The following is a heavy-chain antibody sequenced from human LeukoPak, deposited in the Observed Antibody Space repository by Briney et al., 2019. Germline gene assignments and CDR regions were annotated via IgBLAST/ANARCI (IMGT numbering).Heavy chain of an antibody. CDR1: GYSFTSYW. D-gene: IGHD3-22*01. J-gene: IGHJ6*02. CDR3: ARQAYYYDSSGYYNYYYYYGMDV. V-gene: IGHV5-51*01. CDR2: IYPGDSDT. Sequence: GESLQISCKGSGYSFTSYWIGWVRQMPGKDLEWMGIIYPGDSDTRYSPSFQGQVTISADKSISTAYLQWSSLKASDTAMYYCARQAYYYDSSGYYNYYYYYGMDVWGQGTTVTVSS.